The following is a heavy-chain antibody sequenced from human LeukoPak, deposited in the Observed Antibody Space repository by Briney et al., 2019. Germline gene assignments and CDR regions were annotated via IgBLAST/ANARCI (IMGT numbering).Heavy chain of an antibody. V-gene: IGHV3-48*04. J-gene: IGHJ4*02. CDR1: GFTFSSYS. CDR2: ISSSSSLI. CDR3: ARDGDVC. Sequence: GGSLRLSCAASGFTFSSYSMNWVRQAPGKGLEWVSYISSSSSLIYYADSVKGRFTVSRDNAKKSVDLQMNSLRVEDTAVYYCARDGDVCWGQGTLVTVSS. D-gene: IGHD3-10*01.